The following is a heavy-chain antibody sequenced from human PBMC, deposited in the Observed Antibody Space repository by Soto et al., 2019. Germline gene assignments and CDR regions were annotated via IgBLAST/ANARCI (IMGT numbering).Heavy chain of an antibody. D-gene: IGHD6-13*01. Sequence: SETLSLTCAVYGGSFSGYYWSWIRQPPGKGLEWIGYIYYSGSTNYNPSLKSRVTISVDTSKNQFSLKLSSVTAADTAVYYCARDPGRSSSWYWFDPWGQGTLVTVSS. CDR3: ARDPGRSSSWYWFDP. V-gene: IGHV4-59*01. J-gene: IGHJ5*02. CDR2: IYYSGST. CDR1: GGSFSGYY.